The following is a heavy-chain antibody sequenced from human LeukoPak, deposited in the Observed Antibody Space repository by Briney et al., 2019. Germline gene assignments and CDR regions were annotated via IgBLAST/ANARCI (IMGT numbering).Heavy chain of an antibody. CDR1: GYTFTSYY. CDR3: ARDRGYGSGNYDAFDI. D-gene: IGHD3-10*01. J-gene: IGHJ3*02. Sequence: ASVKVTCKASGYTFTSYYMHWVRQGHGQGNEWMGIINPSGGTTSYAQEFEGRVTMSRDTSTSTVYMELSSLRSEDTAVYYCARDRGYGSGNYDAFDIWGQGTMVTVSS. V-gene: IGHV1-46*01. CDR2: INPSGGTT.